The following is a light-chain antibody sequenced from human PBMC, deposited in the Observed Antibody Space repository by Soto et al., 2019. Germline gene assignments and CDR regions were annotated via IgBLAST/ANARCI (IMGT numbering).Light chain of an antibody. Sequence: QSALTQPASVSGSPGQSIAISCTGSSSDVGIYNYVSWYQQHPGKAPKLIIYEVTNRPSGVSNRFSGSKSGNTASLTISGLQAEDEADYYCSSYTTSSTRVFGTGTKGTVL. CDR3: SSYTTSSTRV. V-gene: IGLV2-14*01. CDR2: EVT. CDR1: SSDVGIYNY. J-gene: IGLJ1*01.